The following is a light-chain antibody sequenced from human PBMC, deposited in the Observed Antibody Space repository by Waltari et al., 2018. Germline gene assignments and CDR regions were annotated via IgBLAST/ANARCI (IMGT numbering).Light chain of an antibody. Sequence: QSVLTQPPSVSAAPGQRVTISCPGGSSNLGNNYVSWYRQVPGTAPKLLIYENTERPSGIPGRFSGSKSGTSATLDITGLQAGDEADYYCGTWDSSLSGAVFGGGTHLTVL. CDR3: GTWDSSLSGAV. CDR2: ENT. V-gene: IGLV1-51*02. J-gene: IGLJ7*01. CDR1: SSNLGNNY.